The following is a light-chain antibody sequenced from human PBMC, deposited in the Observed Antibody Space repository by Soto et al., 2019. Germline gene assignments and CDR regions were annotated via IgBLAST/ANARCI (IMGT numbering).Light chain of an antibody. V-gene: IGKV3-15*01. CDR3: QKYNNWPLT. Sequence: ELVMTQSPATLSVSPGERATLSCRASQSVSSNLAWYQQKPCQAPRLLIYGASTRATGIPSRFSGSGSGTEFTLTISSLQSEDFAVYYCQKYNNWPLTFGGGTKVEIK. J-gene: IGKJ4*01. CDR1: QSVSSN. CDR2: GAS.